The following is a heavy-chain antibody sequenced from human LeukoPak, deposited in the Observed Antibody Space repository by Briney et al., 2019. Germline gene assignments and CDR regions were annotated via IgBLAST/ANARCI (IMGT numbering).Heavy chain of an antibody. CDR2: ISATSLCI. J-gene: IGHJ4*02. V-gene: IGHV3-21*01. CDR3: ARAHVPITVFGVVPYTDY. D-gene: IGHD3-3*01. CDR1: GFSFSTYT. Sequence: GGSLRLSCAASGFSFSTYTMNWLRQAPGKGLEWVSSISATSLCIYYADSARGRFTISRDNAKKSLFLQLDSLRAEDTAIYFCARAHVPITVFGVVPYTDYSGQGTLVTVSS.